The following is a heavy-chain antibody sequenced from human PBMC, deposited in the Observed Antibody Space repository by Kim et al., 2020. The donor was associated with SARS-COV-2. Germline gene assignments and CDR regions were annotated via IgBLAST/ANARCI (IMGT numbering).Heavy chain of an antibody. CDR3: AKDLGRKPSYGMDV. J-gene: IGHJ6*02. V-gene: IGHV3-23*01. Sequence: ADSVKGRFTISRENSKNTLHLQMNTLRAEDTAVYYCAKDLGRKPSYGMDVWGQGTTVTVSS. D-gene: IGHD1-26*01.